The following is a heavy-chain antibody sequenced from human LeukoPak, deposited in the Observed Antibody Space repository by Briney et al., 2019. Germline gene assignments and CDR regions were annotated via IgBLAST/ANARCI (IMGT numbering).Heavy chain of an antibody. D-gene: IGHD6-19*01. CDR2: INHSGST. V-gene: IGHV4-34*01. J-gene: IGHJ4*02. CDR3: ARRTVTNGWFRIDY. CDR1: GGSFSGYY. Sequence: SETLSLTCAVNGGSFSGYYWSWIRQPPGKGLEWIGEINHSGSTNYNPSLKSRVTISVDTSKNEFSLKLSSVTAADTALYYCARRTVTNGWFRIDYWGQGSLVIVSS.